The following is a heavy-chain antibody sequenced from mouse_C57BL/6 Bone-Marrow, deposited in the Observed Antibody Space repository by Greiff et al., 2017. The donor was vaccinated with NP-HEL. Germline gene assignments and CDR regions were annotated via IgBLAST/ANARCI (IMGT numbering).Heavy chain of an antibody. D-gene: IGHD3-2*01. CDR3: ARSTPRQPFAY. Sequence: QVQLQQSGAELVRPGASVKLSCKASGYTFTDYYINWVKQRPGQGLEWIARIYPGSGNTYYNEKFKGKATLTAEKSSSTAYMQLSSLTSEDSAVYFCARSTPRQPFAYWGQGTLVTVSA. CDR2: IYPGSGNT. J-gene: IGHJ3*01. CDR1: GYTFTDYY. V-gene: IGHV1-76*01.